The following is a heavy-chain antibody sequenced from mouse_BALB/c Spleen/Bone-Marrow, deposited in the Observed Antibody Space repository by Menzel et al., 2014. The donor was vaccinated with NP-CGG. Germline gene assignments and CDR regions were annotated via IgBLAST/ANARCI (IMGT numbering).Heavy chain of an antibody. CDR1: GYTFTDYW. CDR3: ARRYGSLWYFDV. CDR2: INPSSGYT. Sequence: QVQLQQSGAELAKPGASVKMSCKASGYTFTDYWMHWVKQRPGQGLEWIGYINPSSGYTVYNQKFKDKATLTADKSSSTAYMQLNILTSEDSAVYYCARRYGSLWYFDVWGAGTTVTVSS. J-gene: IGHJ1*01. D-gene: IGHD1-1*01. V-gene: IGHV1-7*01.